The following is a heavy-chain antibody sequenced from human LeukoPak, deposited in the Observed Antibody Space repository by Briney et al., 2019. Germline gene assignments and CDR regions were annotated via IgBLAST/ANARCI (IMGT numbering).Heavy chain of an antibody. Sequence: GGSLRLSCTISGFNVSANYMTWVRQAPGKGLEWVSIIHRDGLTYYADSVKGRFTISRDSSKNTLYIQMSSLRAEDTAVYYCARDNVIVFRPFSNFDVWGPGTMVTVSS. CDR3: ARDNVIVFRPFSNFDV. J-gene: IGHJ3*01. V-gene: IGHV3-53*01. CDR1: GFNVSANY. D-gene: IGHD3-16*02. CDR2: IHRDGLT.